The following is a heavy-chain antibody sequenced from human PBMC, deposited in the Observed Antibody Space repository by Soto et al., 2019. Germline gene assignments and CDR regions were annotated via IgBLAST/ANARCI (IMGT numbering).Heavy chain of an antibody. CDR2: FDPEDGET. CDR1: GYTLTELS. J-gene: IGHJ6*02. CDR3: ATGSYGSGSLIYYYYGMDV. V-gene: IGHV1-24*01. Sequence: ASVKVSCKVSGYTLTELSMHWVRQAPGKGLEWMGGFDPEDGETIYAQKFQGRVTMTEDTSTDTAYMELSGLRSEDTAVYYCATGSYGSGSLIYYYYGMDVWGQGTTVTVSS. D-gene: IGHD3-10*01.